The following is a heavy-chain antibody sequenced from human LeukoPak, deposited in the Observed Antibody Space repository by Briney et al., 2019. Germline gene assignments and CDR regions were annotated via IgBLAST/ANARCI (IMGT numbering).Heavy chain of an antibody. D-gene: IGHD4-23*01. CDR1: GGSISSYY. CDR2: IYTSGST. Sequence: SETLSLTCTVSGGSISSYYWSWIRQPAGKGLEWIGRIYTSGSTNYNPSLKSRVTMSIDTPKNHFSLKLTSVTAADTAVYYCARHSGNSGGAFDIWGQGTMVTVSS. V-gene: IGHV4-4*07. CDR3: ARHSGNSGGAFDI. J-gene: IGHJ3*02.